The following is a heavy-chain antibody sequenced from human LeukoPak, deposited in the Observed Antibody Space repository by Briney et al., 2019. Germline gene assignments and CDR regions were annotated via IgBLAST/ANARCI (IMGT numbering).Heavy chain of an antibody. CDR3: AKDRGPLYCSSASCYASAGTDV. D-gene: IGHD2-2*01. V-gene: IGHV3-43*02. CDR1: RFTFDDYA. Sequence: GGSLRLSCAASRFTFDDYAMHWVRQAPGKGLEWVSLISGGGKTYYADSVKGRFTVSRDNSKNSLYLQMNSLRTDDTALYYCAKDRGPLYCSSASCYASAGTDVWGQGTTVTASS. J-gene: IGHJ6*02. CDR2: ISGGGKT.